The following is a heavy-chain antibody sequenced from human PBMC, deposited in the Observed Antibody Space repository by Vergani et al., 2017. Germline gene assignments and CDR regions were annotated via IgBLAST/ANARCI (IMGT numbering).Heavy chain of an antibody. CDR1: GYTFTSYY. CDR3: ASLWGPWAFGELSSDY. CDR2: INPSGGST. Sequence: QVQLVQSGAEVKKPGASVKVSCKASGYTFTSYYMHWVRQAPGQGLEWMGIINPSGGSTSYAQKCQGRVTMTRDTSTSTVYMELSSLRSEDTAVYYCASLWGPWAFGELSSDYWGQGTLVTVSS. J-gene: IGHJ4*02. D-gene: IGHD3-10*01. V-gene: IGHV1-46*01.